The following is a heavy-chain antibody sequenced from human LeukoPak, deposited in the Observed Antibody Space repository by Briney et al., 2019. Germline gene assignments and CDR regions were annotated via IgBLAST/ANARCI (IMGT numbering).Heavy chain of an antibody. V-gene: IGHV1-69*01. CDR3: ARDPKTYYYGSGSSIGAFDI. D-gene: IGHD3-10*01. CDR2: IIPIFGAA. Sequence: APVKVSCKASGGTFSSYAISWVRQAPGQGLEWMGGIIPIFGAANYAQKFQGRVTITADESTSTAYMELSSLRSEDTAVYYCARDPKTYYYGSGSSIGAFDIWGQGTMVTVSS. CDR1: GGTFSSYA. J-gene: IGHJ3*02.